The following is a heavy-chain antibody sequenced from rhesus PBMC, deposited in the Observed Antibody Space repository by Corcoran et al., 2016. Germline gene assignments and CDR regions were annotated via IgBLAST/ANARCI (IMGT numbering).Heavy chain of an antibody. D-gene: IGHD6-25*01. CDR1: GYYISSGYD. CDR2: IYGRSWTT. J-gene: IGHJ4*01. CDR3: ARDRAVAAGNFDY. Sequence: QVQLQESGPGVVTHSETLSLTCAVSGYYISSGYDWSWIRQRPGKGLGWIGYIYGRSWTTNYNPLLKNRVTISKDTSNNQFSLKLSSVTAADTAVYYWARDRAVAAGNFDYWGQGVLVTVSS. V-gene: IGHV4-127*01.